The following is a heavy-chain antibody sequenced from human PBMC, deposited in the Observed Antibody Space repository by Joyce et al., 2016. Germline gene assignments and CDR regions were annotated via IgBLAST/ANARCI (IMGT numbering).Heavy chain of an antibody. CDR3: AIGYCTGGVCYTGYFQH. D-gene: IGHD2-8*02. Sequence: EVQLMESGGGLVQPGRSLRLSCTASGFTFGDYVVSWVRQAPGKELEWISFISSNSYGATTQYAASVKDRVTISGDDSTNIAYLQMNSLKTEDTGVYYCAIGYCTGGVCYTGYFQHWGQGTLVTVSS. CDR1: GFTFGDYV. J-gene: IGHJ1*01. V-gene: IGHV3-49*04. CDR2: ISSNSYGATT.